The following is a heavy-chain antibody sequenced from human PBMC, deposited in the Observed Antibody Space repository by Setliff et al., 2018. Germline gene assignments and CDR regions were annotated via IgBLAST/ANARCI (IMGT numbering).Heavy chain of an antibody. CDR1: GYTFTGHP. J-gene: IGHJ6*02. CDR2: LNPDSGVT. CDR3: ARDPSGTSSHLFGSFIDV. Sequence: ASVKVSCQASGYTFTGHPIHWVRQAPGQGLQWMGWLNPDSGVTIYAQELQGRFTVTRDISISTTYMELSSVSFEDTAVYYCARDPSGTSSHLFGSFIDVWGRGTTVTVSS. D-gene: IGHD1-26*01. V-gene: IGHV1-2*02.